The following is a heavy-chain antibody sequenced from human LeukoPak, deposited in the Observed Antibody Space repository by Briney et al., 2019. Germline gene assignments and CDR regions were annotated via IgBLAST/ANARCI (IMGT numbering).Heavy chain of an antibody. CDR3: ALCGSCYSQKDYYYYYGMDV. CDR2: ISYDGSNK. J-gene: IGHJ6*02. D-gene: IGHD2-15*01. CDR1: GFTFSSYA. Sequence: PGGSLRLSCAASGFTFSSYAMHWVRQAPGKGLEWVAVISYDGSNKYYADSVKGRFTISRDNSKNTLYLQMNSLRAEDTAVCYCALCGSCYSQKDYYYYYGMDVWGQGTTVTVSS. V-gene: IGHV3-30*04.